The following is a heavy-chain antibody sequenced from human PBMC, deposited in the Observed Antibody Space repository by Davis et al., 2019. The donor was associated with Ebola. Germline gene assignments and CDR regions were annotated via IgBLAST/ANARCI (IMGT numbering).Heavy chain of an antibody. V-gene: IGHV3-23*01. CDR2: LSGSGGLT. CDR3: AKCPHYYDSEWFDP. D-gene: IGHD3-22*01. CDR1: GFNFSGYA. J-gene: IGHJ5*02. Sequence: GESLKISCLASGFNFSGYAMSWVRQAPGKGLEWVSSLSGSGGLTYYADSVKGRFTISRDNSKNMVYLQMNSLRVDDTAVYYCAKCPHYYDSEWFDPWGQGALVTVAS.